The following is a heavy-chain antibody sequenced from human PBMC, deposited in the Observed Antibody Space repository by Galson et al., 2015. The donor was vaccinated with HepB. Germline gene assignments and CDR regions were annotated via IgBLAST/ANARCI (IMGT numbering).Heavy chain of an antibody. CDR1: GFTFGDYA. CDR3: AKDMRIRGTTDAFDV. J-gene: IGHJ3*01. Sequence: SLRLSCATSGFTFGDYAMRWVRQAPGKGLEWVAGISYSGKTTYYTDSVKGRFTITRDNSKNTLYLQMNSLRAEDTAVYYCAKDMRIRGTTDAFDVWGQGTMVTVSS. CDR2: ISYSGKTT. V-gene: IGHV3-23*01. D-gene: IGHD1-7*01.